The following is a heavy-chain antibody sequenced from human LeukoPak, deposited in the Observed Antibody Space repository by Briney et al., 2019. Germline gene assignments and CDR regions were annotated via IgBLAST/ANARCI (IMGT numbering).Heavy chain of an antibody. CDR3: AKDSGAAAGFSYYYYYGMDV. Sequence: PGGSLRLSCAASGFTVSSNYMSWVRQAPGKGLEWVSVIYSGGSTYYADSVKGRFTISRDNSKNTLYLQMNSLRAEDTAVYYCAKDSGAAAGFSYYYYYGMDVWGQGTTVTVSS. CDR2: IYSGGST. V-gene: IGHV3-53*01. CDR1: GFTVSSNY. J-gene: IGHJ6*02. D-gene: IGHD6-13*01.